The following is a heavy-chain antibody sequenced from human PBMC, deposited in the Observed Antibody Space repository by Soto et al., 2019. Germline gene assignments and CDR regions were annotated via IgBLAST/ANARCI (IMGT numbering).Heavy chain of an antibody. CDR2: IIPIFGTA. J-gene: IGHJ6*02. V-gene: IGHV1-69*13. D-gene: IGHD5-12*01. CDR3: ARVEVRDGYNSPLYYYYGMDV. CDR1: GGTFSSYA. Sequence: SVKVSCKASGGTFSSYAISWVRQAPGQGLEWVGGIIPIFGTANYAQKFQGRVTITADESTSTAYMELSSLRSEDTAVYYCARVEVRDGYNSPLYYYYGMDVWGQGTTVTVSS.